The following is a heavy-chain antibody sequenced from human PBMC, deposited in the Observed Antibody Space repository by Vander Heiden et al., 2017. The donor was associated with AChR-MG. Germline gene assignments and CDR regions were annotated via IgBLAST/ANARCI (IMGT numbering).Heavy chain of an antibody. CDR1: GYTFTAYY. J-gene: IGHJ6*02. D-gene: IGHD5-18*01. CDR3: ARDRDASMASFYFYGMDV. CDR2: MNPYTGGT. V-gene: IGHV1-2*02. Sequence: QVQLVQSGAEVKKPGASVKVSCKASGYTFTAYYLHWVRQAPGQGLEWVGWMNPYTGGTNYARRFKGRVTMTRDTSISTAYMEVTGLGHDDTAVYYCARDRDASMASFYFYGMDVWGQGTTVTVSS.